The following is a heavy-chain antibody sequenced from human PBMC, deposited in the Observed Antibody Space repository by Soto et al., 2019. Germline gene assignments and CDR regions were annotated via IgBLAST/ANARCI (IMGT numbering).Heavy chain of an antibody. CDR1: GGSISSGGYS. V-gene: IGHV4-31*03. CDR3: ARVGDYDKGWFDP. CDR2: IYYSGST. J-gene: IGHJ5*02. Sequence: QVQLQESGPGLVKPSQTLSLTCTVSGGSISSGGYSWSWIRQHPGKGLEWIGDIYYSGSTYYNPSLKSRVTISVDTSKNQFSLKLSSVTAADTAVYYCARVGDYDKGWFDPWGQGTLVTFSS. D-gene: IGHD3-22*01.